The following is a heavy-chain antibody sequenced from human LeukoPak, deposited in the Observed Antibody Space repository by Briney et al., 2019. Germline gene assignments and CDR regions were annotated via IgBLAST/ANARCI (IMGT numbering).Heavy chain of an antibody. D-gene: IGHD3-22*01. V-gene: IGHV3-30-3*01. CDR2: ISYDGSNE. CDR1: GFTFSSYP. Sequence: SLRLSCAASGFTFSSYPMHWVRQAPGKGPESVALISYDGSNEYYADSVKGRFTTSKDNSKNTLYLQMSSLRAEDTAVYHCARDYYDSSGFFGGGYWGQGTLVTVSS. J-gene: IGHJ4*02. CDR3: ARDYYDSSGFFGGGY.